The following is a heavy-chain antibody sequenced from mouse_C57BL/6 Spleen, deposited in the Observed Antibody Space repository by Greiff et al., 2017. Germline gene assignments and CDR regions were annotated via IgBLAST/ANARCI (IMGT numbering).Heavy chain of an antibody. CDR2: INPGSGGT. Sequence: QVQLQQSGAELVRPGTSVKVSCKASGYAFTNYLIEWVKQRPGQGLEWIGVINPGSGGTNYNEKFKGKATLTADKSSSTAYMQLSSLTSEDSAVYVCAREVTTYYAMDYWGQGTSVTVSS. V-gene: IGHV1-54*01. J-gene: IGHJ4*01. CDR3: AREVTTYYAMDY. CDR1: GYAFTNYL. D-gene: IGHD2-2*01.